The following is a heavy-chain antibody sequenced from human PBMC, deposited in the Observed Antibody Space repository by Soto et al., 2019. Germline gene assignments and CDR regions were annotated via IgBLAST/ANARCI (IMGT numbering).Heavy chain of an antibody. D-gene: IGHD1-1*01. J-gene: IGHJ5*02. V-gene: IGHV4-4*07. Sequence: SETLSLTCTVSGASISGFYWSWIRKSAGKGLEWIGRIYATGTTDYNPSLKSRVMMSVDTSKKQFSLKLRSVTAADAAVYYCVRDGTKTLRDWFDPWGQGISVTVS. CDR1: GASISGFY. CDR3: VRDGTKTLRDWFDP. CDR2: IYATGTT.